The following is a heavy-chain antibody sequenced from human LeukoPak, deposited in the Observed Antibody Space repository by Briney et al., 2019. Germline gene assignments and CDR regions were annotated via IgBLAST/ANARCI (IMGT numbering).Heavy chain of an antibody. V-gene: IGHV4-34*01. CDR3: ARGPTYYDFWSGYYSWFDP. D-gene: IGHD3-3*01. CDR1: GGSFSGYY. CDR2: INHSGST. J-gene: IGHJ5*02. Sequence: SETLSLTCAVYGGSFSGYYWSWIRQPPGKGLEWIGEINHSGSTNYNPSLKSRVTISVDTSKNQFSLKLSSVTAADTAVYYCARGPTYYDFWSGYYSWFDPWGQETLVTVSS.